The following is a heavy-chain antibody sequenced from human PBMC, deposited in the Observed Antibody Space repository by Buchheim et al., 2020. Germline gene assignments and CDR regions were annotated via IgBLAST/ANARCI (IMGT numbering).Heavy chain of an antibody. Sequence: QVQLVESGGGVVQPGRSLRLSCVVSGFTFRTYGMYWVRQAPGKGLEWLAVISYDGNNKYYADSVKGRFTISRVNSKKTLYLQIHSLRADDTAVYYCAKDWANSGMDVWGQGTT. CDR2: ISYDGNNK. D-gene: IGHD3-16*01. CDR3: AKDWANSGMDV. J-gene: IGHJ6*02. V-gene: IGHV3-30*18. CDR1: GFTFRTYG.